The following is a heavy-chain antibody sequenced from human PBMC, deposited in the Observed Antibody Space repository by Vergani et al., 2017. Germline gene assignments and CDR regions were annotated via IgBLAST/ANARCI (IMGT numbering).Heavy chain of an antibody. CDR2: IIPILVIA. D-gene: IGHD4-23*01. Sequence: QVQLVQSGAEVKKPGSSVKVSCKASGGTFSSYTISWVRQAPGQGLEWMGRIIPILVIANYAQKFQGRVTITADKSTSTAYMELSSLRSEDTAVYYCAXDPSTVVNPYYFGYWGQGTLVTVSS. J-gene: IGHJ4*02. CDR1: GGTFSSYT. CDR3: AXDPSTVVNPYYFGY. V-gene: IGHV1-69*08.